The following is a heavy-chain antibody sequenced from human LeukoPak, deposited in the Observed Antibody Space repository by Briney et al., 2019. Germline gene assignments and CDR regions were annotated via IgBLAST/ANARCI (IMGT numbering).Heavy chain of an antibody. D-gene: IGHD3-16*01. CDR3: ARLRIGGYFDY. CDR1: GFTFSSYS. V-gene: IGHV3-21*01. Sequence: GGSLRLTCAASGFTFSSYSMNWVRQAPGKGLEWVSSISSSSSYIYYADSVKGRFTISRDNAKNSLYLQMNSLRAEDTAVYYCARLRIGGYFDYWGQGTLVTVSS. CDR2: ISSSSSYI. J-gene: IGHJ4*02.